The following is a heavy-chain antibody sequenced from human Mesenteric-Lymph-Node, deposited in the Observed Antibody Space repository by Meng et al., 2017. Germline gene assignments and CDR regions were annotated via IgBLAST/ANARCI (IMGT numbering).Heavy chain of an antibody. V-gene: IGHV1-69*06. CDR3: ARSIAVAGTDFDY. Sequence: LVASGAEVNKPGSLLKVSGKASGGTFSSYDISWVRQAPGQGLEWMGGTIPIFGTANYAQKFQGRVTITADKSTSTAYMELSSLRSEDTAVYYCARSIAVAGTDFDYWGQGTLVTVSS. CDR1: GGTFSSYD. CDR2: TIPIFGTA. D-gene: IGHD6-19*01. J-gene: IGHJ4*02.